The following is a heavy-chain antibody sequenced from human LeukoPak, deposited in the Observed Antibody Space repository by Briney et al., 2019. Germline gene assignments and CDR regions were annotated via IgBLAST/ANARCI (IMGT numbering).Heavy chain of an antibody. V-gene: IGHV4-38-2*02. CDR3: ARVQLYDYVWGSYRSYYYYYMDV. CDR2: IYHSGST. Sequence: PSETLSLTCTVSGYSISSGYYWGWIRPPPGKGLEWIGSIYHSGSTYYNPSLKSRVTISVDTSKNQFSLKLSSVTAADTAVYYCARVQLYDYVWGSYRSYYYYYMDVWGKGTTVTVSS. D-gene: IGHD3-16*02. CDR1: GYSISSGYY. J-gene: IGHJ6*03.